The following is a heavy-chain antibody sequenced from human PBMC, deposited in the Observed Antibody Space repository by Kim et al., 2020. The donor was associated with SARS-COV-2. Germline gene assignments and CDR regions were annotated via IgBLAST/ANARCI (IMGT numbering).Heavy chain of an antibody. D-gene: IGHD2-2*01. CDR3: AKAILPAASLGDAFDS. J-gene: IGHJ3*02. CDR1: GFSFGDYA. Sequence: GGSLRLSCAASGFSFGDYAMHWVRQAPGKGLEWVSGISWNSGYIGYADPVKGRVTISRENANNSLYLQMNSLRPDDTALYYCAKAILPAASLGDAFDSWGQGTMVTVSS. CDR2: ISWNSGYI. V-gene: IGHV3-9*01.